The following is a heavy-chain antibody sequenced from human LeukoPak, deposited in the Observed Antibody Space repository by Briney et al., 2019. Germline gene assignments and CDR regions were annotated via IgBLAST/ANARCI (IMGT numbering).Heavy chain of an antibody. D-gene: IGHD7-27*01. CDR2: INHSGST. CDR1: GGSFSGYY. V-gene: IGHV4-34*01. Sequence: SETLSLTCAVYGGSFSGYYWSWIRQPPGKGLEWIGEINHSGSTNYNPSLKSRVTISVDTSKNQFSLKLSSVTAADTAVYYCARLWGNFNYWGQGTLVTASS. CDR3: ARLWGNFNY. J-gene: IGHJ4*02.